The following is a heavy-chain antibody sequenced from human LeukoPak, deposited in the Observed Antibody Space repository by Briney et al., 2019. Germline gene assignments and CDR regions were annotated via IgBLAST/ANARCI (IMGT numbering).Heavy chain of an antibody. Sequence: SETLSLTCTVSGGSISSYYWSWIRQPPGKGLEWIGYIYYSGSTNYNPSLKSRVTISVDTSKNQFSLKLSSVTAADTAVYYCAGRVDAFDIWGQGTMVTVSS. CDR1: GGSISSYY. CDR3: AGRVDAFDI. CDR2: IYYSGST. J-gene: IGHJ3*02. V-gene: IGHV4-59*01.